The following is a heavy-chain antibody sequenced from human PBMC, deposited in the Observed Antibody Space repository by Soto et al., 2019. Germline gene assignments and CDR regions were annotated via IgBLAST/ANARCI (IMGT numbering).Heavy chain of an antibody. CDR2: INHSGST. CDR3: ARGKPRVLRYFDWLLPPYYFDY. Sequence: PSETLSLTCAVYGGSFSGYYWSWIRQPPGKGLEWIGEINHSGSTNYNPSLKSRVTISVDTSKNQFSLKLSSVTAADTAVYYCARGKPRVLRYFDWLLPPYYFDYWGQGTLVTVSS. D-gene: IGHD3-9*01. CDR1: GGSFSGYY. J-gene: IGHJ4*02. V-gene: IGHV4-34*01.